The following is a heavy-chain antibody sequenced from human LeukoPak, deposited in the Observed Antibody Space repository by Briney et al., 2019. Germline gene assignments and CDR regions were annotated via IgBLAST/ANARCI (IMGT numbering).Heavy chain of an antibody. CDR2: IYYRGST. CDR3: ARAIGDQYYYFDY. D-gene: IGHD3-10*01. Sequence: KPSETLSLTCTVSGGSISSSSYYWGWIRQSPGKGLEWIGSIYYRGSTDYNSSLKSRVTISVDTSKNQFSLKMSSVTAADTAVYYCARAIGDQYYYFDYWGQGTLVTVSS. V-gene: IGHV4-39*07. J-gene: IGHJ4*02. CDR1: GGSISSSSYY.